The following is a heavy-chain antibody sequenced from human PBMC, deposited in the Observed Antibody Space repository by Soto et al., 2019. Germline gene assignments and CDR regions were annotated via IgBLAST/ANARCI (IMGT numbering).Heavy chain of an antibody. Sequence: QVQLVQSGAEVKKPGASVKVSCKASGYTFTSYGIIWVRQAPGQGLEWMGWISAYNGNTNYAQKLQGRVTMTTDTATSTAYMELRSLRSDDTAVYYCAASAPYSGSYFAVFFDYWGQGTLVTVSS. CDR2: ISAYNGNT. CDR3: AASAPYSGSYFAVFFDY. V-gene: IGHV1-18*01. CDR1: GYTFTSYG. D-gene: IGHD1-26*01. J-gene: IGHJ4*02.